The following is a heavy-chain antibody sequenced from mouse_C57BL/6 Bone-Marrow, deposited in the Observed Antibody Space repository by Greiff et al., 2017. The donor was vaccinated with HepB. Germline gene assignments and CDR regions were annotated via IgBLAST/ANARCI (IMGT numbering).Heavy chain of an antibody. D-gene: IGHD1-1*01. J-gene: IGHJ1*03. Sequence: EVKLMESGAELVRPGASVKLSCTASGFNIKDDYMHWVKQRPEQGLEWIGWIDPENGDTEYASKFQGKATITADTSSNTAYLQLSSLTSEDTAVHYCTTEGYYYGGYFDVWGTGTTVTVSS. CDR2: IDPENGDT. V-gene: IGHV14-4*01. CDR3: TTEGYYYGGYFDV. CDR1: GFNIKDDY.